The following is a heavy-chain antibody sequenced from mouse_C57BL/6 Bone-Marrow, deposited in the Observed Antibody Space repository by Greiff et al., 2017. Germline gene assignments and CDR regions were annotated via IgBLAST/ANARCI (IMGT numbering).Heavy chain of an antibody. J-gene: IGHJ2*01. D-gene: IGHD2-5*01. V-gene: IGHV1-55*01. CDR2: IYPGSGST. CDR1: GYTFTSYW. CDR3: ARGYSNVFDY. Sequence: QVHVKQPGAELVKPGASVKMSCKASGYTFTSYWITWVKQRPGQGLEWIGDIYPGSGSTNYNEKFKSKATLTVDTSSSTAYMQLSSLTSEDSAVYYCARGYSNVFDYWGQGTTLTVSS.